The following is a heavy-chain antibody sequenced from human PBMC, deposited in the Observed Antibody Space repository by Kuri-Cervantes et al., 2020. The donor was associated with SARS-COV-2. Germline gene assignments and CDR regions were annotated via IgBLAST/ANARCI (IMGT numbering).Heavy chain of an antibody. Sequence: GESLKISCAASGSTFSSYGMHWVRQAPGKGLEWVAVISYDGSNKYYADSVKGRFTISRDNSKNTLYLQMNSLRAEDTAVYYCARAKQQPYPLSYYYMDVWGKGTTVTVSS. J-gene: IGHJ6*03. CDR2: ISYDGSNK. CDR3: ARAKQQPYPLSYYYMDV. CDR1: GSTFSSYG. D-gene: IGHD6-13*01. V-gene: IGHV3-30*03.